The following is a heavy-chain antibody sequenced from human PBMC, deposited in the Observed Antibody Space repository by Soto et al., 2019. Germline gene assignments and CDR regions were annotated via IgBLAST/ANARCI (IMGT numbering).Heavy chain of an antibody. D-gene: IGHD2-15*01. CDR1: GGSISSYY. CDR2: IYHSGST. V-gene: IGHV4-59*01. CDR3: ASRTSPVVFDY. J-gene: IGHJ4*02. Sequence: SETLSLTCTVSGGSISSYYWTWIRQPPGKGLEWIGYIYHSGSTNYNPSLKSRATISMDTSENQFFLKLNSVTAADTAVYYCASRTSPVVFDYSGQATLVTVSS.